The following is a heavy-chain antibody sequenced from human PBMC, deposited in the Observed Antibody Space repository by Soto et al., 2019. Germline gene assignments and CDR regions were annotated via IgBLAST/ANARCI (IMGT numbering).Heavy chain of an antibody. CDR2: IYYSGST. V-gene: IGHV4-61*08. CDR3: ARDRVDYGHSYYYYGMDV. CDR1: GDSVSSGGYY. Sequence: SETLSLTCTVSGDSVSSGGYYWSWIRQPPGKGLEWIGYIYYSGSTNYNPPLKSRVTISVDTSKNQFSLKLSSVTAADTAVYYCARDRVDYGHSYYYYGMDVWGQGTTVTVSS. J-gene: IGHJ6*02. D-gene: IGHD4-17*01.